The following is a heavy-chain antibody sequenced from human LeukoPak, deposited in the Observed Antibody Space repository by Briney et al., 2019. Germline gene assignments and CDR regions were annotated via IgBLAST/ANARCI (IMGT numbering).Heavy chain of an antibody. CDR3: ARNWMVRGVITGYGMDV. J-gene: IGHJ6*02. CDR1: GYSFTSYW. D-gene: IGHD3-10*01. V-gene: IGHV5-51*01. Sequence: RGESLKISCKGSGYSFTSYWIGWVRQMPGKGLEWMGIIYPGDSDTRYSPSFQGQVTISADKSISTAYLQWSSLKASDTATYYCARNWMVRGVITGYGMDVWGQGTTVTVSS. CDR2: IYPGDSDT.